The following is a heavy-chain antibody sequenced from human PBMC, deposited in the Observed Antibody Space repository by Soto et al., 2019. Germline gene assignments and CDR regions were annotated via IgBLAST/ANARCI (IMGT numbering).Heavy chain of an antibody. CDR1: GGSFSGYY. D-gene: IGHD1-1*01. J-gene: IGHJ6*02. CDR2: INHSGST. CDR3: ARMNADTYSHYYAMDV. V-gene: IGHV4-34*01. Sequence: SETLSLTCAVYGGSFSGYYWSWIRQPPGKGLEWIGEINHSGSTNYNPSLKSRVTISVDTSKNQFSLKLSSVTAADTAVYYCARMNADTYSHYYAMDVWGQGTTVTVSS.